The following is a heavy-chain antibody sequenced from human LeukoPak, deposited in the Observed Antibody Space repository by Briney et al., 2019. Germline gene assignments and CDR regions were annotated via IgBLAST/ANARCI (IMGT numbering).Heavy chain of an antibody. CDR3: AREIGPIQLHLWGSAFDY. Sequence: SVKVSCKASGGTFSSYAISWVRQAPGQGLEWMGGIIPIFGTANYAQKFQGRVTITADESTSTAYMELSSLRSEDTAVYYCAREIGPIQLHLWGSAFDYWGQGTLVTVSS. J-gene: IGHJ4*02. D-gene: IGHD5-18*01. V-gene: IGHV1-69*01. CDR2: IIPIFGTA. CDR1: GGTFSSYA.